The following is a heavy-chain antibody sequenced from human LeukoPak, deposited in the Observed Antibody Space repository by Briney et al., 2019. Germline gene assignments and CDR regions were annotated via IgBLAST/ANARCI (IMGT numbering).Heavy chain of an antibody. D-gene: IGHD5/OR15-5a*01. CDR3: ARGLHSTSRSLDV. CDR1: GVSISSGGYS. J-gene: IGHJ6*04. V-gene: IGHV4-30-2*01. CDR2: IYHSGST. Sequence: SETLSFTCAVSGVSISSGGYSWRWIRQPPGKGLEWIGYIYHSGSTYYNPSLKSRVTISVDRSKNQFSLKLSSVTAADTAVYYCARGLHSTSRSLDVWGKGTTVTVSS.